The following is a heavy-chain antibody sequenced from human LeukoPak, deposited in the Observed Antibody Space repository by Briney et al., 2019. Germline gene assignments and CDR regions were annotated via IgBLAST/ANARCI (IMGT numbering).Heavy chain of an antibody. Sequence: ASVKVSCKASGGTFSSYTISWVRQAPGQGLEWMGRIIPILGIANYAQKFQGRVTITADKSTSTAYMELSSLRSEDTAVYYCARDDYGSGSYYNGDPGDYWGQGTLVTVPS. V-gene: IGHV1-69*04. J-gene: IGHJ4*02. CDR1: GGTFSSYT. CDR2: IIPILGIA. CDR3: ARDDYGSGSYYNGDPGDY. D-gene: IGHD3-10*01.